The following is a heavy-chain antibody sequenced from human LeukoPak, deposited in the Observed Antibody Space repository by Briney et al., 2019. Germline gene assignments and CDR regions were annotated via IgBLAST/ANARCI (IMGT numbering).Heavy chain of an antibody. CDR2: ISGSGGST. J-gene: IGHJ4*02. CDR3: AKDSSSFPSYFDY. V-gene: IGHV3-23*01. CDR1: GLTVSNNY. Sequence: TGGSLRLSCAVSGLTVSNNYMSWVRQAPGKGLEWVSAISGSGGSTYYADSVKGRFTISRDNSKNTLYLQMNSLRAEDTAVYYCAKDSSSFPSYFDYWGQGTLVTVSS. D-gene: IGHD6-6*01.